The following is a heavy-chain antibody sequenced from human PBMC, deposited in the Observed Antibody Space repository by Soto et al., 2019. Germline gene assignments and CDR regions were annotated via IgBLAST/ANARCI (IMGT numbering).Heavy chain of an antibody. CDR3: SKDGYGGISPCWYFDL. V-gene: IGHV3-23*01. Sequence: EVQLLESGGGLVQPEGSLRLSCAVSGVTFSKYAMSWVRQPPGKGPEWVSAITGSGGLTYYADSVKGRFTISRDNSKNILFLKMNALRDKDTATYYFSKDGYGGISPCWYFDLWGRGTLVIVPS. CDR1: GVTFSKYA. D-gene: IGHD5-12*01. J-gene: IGHJ2*01. CDR2: ITGSGGLT.